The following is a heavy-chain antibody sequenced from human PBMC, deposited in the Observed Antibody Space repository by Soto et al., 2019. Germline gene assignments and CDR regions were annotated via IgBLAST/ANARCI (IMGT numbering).Heavy chain of an antibody. J-gene: IGHJ3*02. CDR3: AREGGYCSSTSCVENAFDI. V-gene: IGHV3-21*01. CDR1: GFTFSSYS. Sequence: EVQLVESGGGLVKPGGSLRLSCAASGFTFSSYSMNWVRQAPGKGLEWVSSISSSSSYIYNADSVKGRFTISRDNAKNSLYLQMNSLRAEDTAVYYCAREGGYCSSTSCVENAFDIWGQGTMVTVSS. D-gene: IGHD2-2*01. CDR2: ISSSSSYI.